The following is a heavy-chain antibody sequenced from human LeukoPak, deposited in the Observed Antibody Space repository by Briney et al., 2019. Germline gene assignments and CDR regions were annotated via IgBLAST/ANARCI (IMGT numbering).Heavy chain of an antibody. CDR2: IKTDGRQI. CDR1: GFTFSRYW. V-gene: IGHV3-7*01. D-gene: IGHD6-13*01. CDR3: ARIGYRSSSLDY. J-gene: IGHJ4*02. Sequence: GGSLRLSCVASGFTFSRYWMTWVRQAPGKGLEWVANIKTDGRQIYYVDSVKGRFTISRDNAKNSLYLEVNSPRSDDTAVFYCARIGYRSSSLDYWGQGTLVTVSS.